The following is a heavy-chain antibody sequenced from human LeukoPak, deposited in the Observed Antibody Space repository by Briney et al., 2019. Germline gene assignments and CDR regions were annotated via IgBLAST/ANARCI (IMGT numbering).Heavy chain of an antibody. CDR3: ARDSPSYRHLYDILTGYYPNWFDP. Sequence: ASVKVSCKASGYTFTSYYMHWVRQAPGQGLEWMGIINPSGGSTSYAQKFQGRVTMTRDTSTSTVYMELSSLRSEDTAVYYCARDSPSYRHLYDILTGYYPNWFDPWGQGTLVTVSS. CDR1: GYTFTSYY. V-gene: IGHV1-46*01. CDR2: INPSGGST. D-gene: IGHD3-9*01. J-gene: IGHJ5*02.